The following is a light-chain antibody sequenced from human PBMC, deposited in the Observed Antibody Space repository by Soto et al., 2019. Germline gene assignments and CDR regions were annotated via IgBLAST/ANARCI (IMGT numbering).Light chain of an antibody. CDR1: QSVRGY. V-gene: IGKV3-11*01. J-gene: IGKJ4*01. CDR3: LQASNWSLT. Sequence: EIVLTQSPATLSLSPGERATLSCRASQSVRGYLAWYQQKPGQAARLLMHDVSNRAPGIPARFSGSGSGTDFTLTISSLEPEDFAVYHCLQASNWSLTFGGGTRVEIK. CDR2: DVS.